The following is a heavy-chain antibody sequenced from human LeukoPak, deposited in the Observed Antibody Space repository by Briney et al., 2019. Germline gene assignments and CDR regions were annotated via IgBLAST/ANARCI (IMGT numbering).Heavy chain of an antibody. CDR2: ISGSGGST. V-gene: IGHV3-23*01. CDR3: AKQTHQIVVVPAAIPNRFDP. CDR1: GFTFSSYA. J-gene: IGHJ5*02. D-gene: IGHD2-2*01. Sequence: PGGSLRLSCAASGFTFSSYAMSCVRQAPGKGLEWVSAISGSGGSTYYADSVKGRFTISRDNSKNTLYLQMNSLRAEDTAVYYCAKQTHQIVVVPAAIPNRFDPWGQGTLVTVSS.